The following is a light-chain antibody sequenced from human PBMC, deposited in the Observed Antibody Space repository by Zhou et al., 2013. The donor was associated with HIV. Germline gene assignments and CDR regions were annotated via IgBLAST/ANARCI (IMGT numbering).Light chain of an antibody. CDR1: SSDVGGYNY. Sequence: QSALTQPPSASGTPGQSVTISCTGTSSDVGGYNYVAWYQQHPGKVPKIMIYEVNKRPSGVPDRFSGSKSGNTASLTVSGLQAEDESDYYCGSYAGSSIWIFGGGTKLTVL. V-gene: IGLV2-8*01. CDR3: GSYAGSSIWI. J-gene: IGLJ2*01. CDR2: EVN.